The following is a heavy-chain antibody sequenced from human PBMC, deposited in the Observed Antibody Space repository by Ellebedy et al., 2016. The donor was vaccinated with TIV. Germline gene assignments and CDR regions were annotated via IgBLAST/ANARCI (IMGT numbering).Heavy chain of an antibody. CDR1: GYTFTVHY. CDR2: INTNTGGT. V-gene: IGHV1-2*02. CDR3: ARDLRVSNGLGFDL. Sequence: AASVKVSCKASGYTFTVHYMPWARQAPGQGLEWMGWINTNTGGTNSEQKFRGRVTMTRDTSINTAYMDLSRLRFDDPAVYYCARDLRVSNGLGFDLWGRGTLVTVSS. D-gene: IGHD5/OR15-5a*01. J-gene: IGHJ2*01.